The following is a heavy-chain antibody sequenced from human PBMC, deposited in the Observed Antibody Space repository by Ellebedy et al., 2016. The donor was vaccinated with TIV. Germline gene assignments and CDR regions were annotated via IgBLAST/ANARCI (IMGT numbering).Heavy chain of an antibody. V-gene: IGHV4-59*01. CDR2: VYYSGDT. CDR3: ARFANSYGLDV. CDR1: GGSIRSYY. Sequence: MPSETLSLTCTVSGGSIRSYYWSWIRQPPGKGLEWLGYVYYSGDTNYKPSLKSRVSMSVDTSKNQFSLKLSSVTAADTAVYYCARFANSYGLDVWGQGTTVTVSS. J-gene: IGHJ6*02.